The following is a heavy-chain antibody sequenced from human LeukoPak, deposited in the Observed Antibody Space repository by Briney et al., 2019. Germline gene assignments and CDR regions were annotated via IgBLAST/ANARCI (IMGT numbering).Heavy chain of an antibody. V-gene: IGHV3-23*01. CDR1: GFTFSSYA. J-gene: IGHJ5*02. CDR2: INNSGGST. Sequence: GGSLRLSCAASGFTFSSYAMNWVRQAPGKGLEWVSTINNSGGSTYYADSVKGRFTISRDNSKNTLYLQMNSLRAEDTAVYYCAKDDSAPLPKNWFDPWGQGTLVTVSS. D-gene: IGHD2-15*01. CDR3: AKDDSAPLPKNWFDP.